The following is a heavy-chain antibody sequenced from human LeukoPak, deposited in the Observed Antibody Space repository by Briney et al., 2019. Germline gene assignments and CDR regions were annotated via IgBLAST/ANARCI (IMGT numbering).Heavy chain of an antibody. D-gene: IGHD3-10*01. Sequence: SETLSLTCTVSGGSISSSSYYWGWIRQPPGKGLEWIGSIYYSGSTYYNPSLKSRVTISVDTSKNQFSPKLSSVTAADTAVYYCARDQRGVGVDYWGQGTLVTVSS. CDR1: GGSISSSSYY. CDR3: ARDQRGVGVDY. V-gene: IGHV4-39*07. CDR2: IYYSGST. J-gene: IGHJ4*02.